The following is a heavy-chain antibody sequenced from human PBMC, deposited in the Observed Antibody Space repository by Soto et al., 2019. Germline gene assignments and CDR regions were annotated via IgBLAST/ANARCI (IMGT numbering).Heavy chain of an antibody. CDR3: AKDNRGYYSYGMNV. CDR1: GFTFDDYT. V-gene: IGHV3-43*01. J-gene: IGHJ6*02. CDR2: ISWDGGST. Sequence: GSLRLPCAASGFTFDDYTMHWVRQAPGKGLEWVSLISWDGGSTYYADSVKGRFTISRDNSKSSLYLQMNSLGTEDTALYYCAKDNRGYYSYGMNVWGQGTTVTVSS.